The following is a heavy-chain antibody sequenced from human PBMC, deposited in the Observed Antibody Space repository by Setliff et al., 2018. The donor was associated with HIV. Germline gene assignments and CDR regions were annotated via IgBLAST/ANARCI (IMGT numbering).Heavy chain of an antibody. CDR2: IGGSTGTT. CDR3: AKPLTQWGVSPYHYAVDV. D-gene: IGHD1-26*01. Sequence: GGSLRLSCAASGFAFDNYCMTWVRQAPGKGLEWVSAIGGSTGTTYYADSVKGRFTISTDNSKNTLYLQMNSLRAEDTAVYYCAKPLTQWGVSPYHYAVDVWGQGTTVTVSS. CDR1: GFAFDNYC. J-gene: IGHJ6*02. V-gene: IGHV3-23*01.